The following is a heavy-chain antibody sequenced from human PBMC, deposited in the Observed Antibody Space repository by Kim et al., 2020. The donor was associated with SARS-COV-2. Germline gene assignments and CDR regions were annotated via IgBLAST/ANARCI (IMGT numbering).Heavy chain of an antibody. CDR1: GYTFTSYA. CDR2: INTNTGNP. CDR3: ASSWYCGGDCSFYYYYGMDV. Sequence: ASVKVSCKASGYTFTSYAMNWVRQAPGQGLEWMGWINTNTGNPTYAQGFTGRFVFSLDTSVSTAYLQISSLKAEDTAVYYCASSWYCGGDCSFYYYYGMDVWGQGTTVTVSS. D-gene: IGHD2-21*02. J-gene: IGHJ6*02. V-gene: IGHV7-4-1*02.